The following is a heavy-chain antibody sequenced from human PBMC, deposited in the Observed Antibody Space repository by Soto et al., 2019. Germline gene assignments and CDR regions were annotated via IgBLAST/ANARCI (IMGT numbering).Heavy chain of an antibody. J-gene: IGHJ5*02. CDR2: IYNSGST. V-gene: IGHV4-4*07. CDR1: RGSIVSYY. CDR3: ARVGNLRWSDP. Sequence: PSETLSLTCTVSRGSIVSYYWSWIRQPPGKGLEWIGSIYNSGSTFYNPSLRSRVTISIDTSKNQLSLNLTSVTAADTAVYYCARVGNLRWSDPWGQGALVTVSS.